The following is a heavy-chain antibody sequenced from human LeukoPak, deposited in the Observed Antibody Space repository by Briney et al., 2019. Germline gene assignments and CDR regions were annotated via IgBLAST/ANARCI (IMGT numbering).Heavy chain of an antibody. Sequence: RASETLSLTCTVSGGSISSSSYYWGWIRQPPGKGLEWIGSIYYSGCTYYNPSLKSRVTISVDTSKNQFSLKLSSVTAADTAVYYCARLKRGYSYGESVDYWGQGTLVTVSS. D-gene: IGHD5-18*01. CDR1: GGSISSSSYY. CDR2: IYYSGCT. J-gene: IGHJ4*02. V-gene: IGHV4-39*01. CDR3: ARLKRGYSYGESVDY.